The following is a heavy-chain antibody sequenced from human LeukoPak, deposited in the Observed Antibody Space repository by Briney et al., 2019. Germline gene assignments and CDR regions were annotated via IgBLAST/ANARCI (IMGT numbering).Heavy chain of an antibody. CDR2: ISSTGII. V-gene: IGHV3-48*02. CDR1: GFTFSSYS. J-gene: IGHJ4*02. D-gene: IGHD2-15*01. Sequence: PGGSLRLSCAASGFTFSSYSMNWVRQAPGKGLEWVSYISSTGIIYYADSVKGRFTISRDNAKNSLYLQMNSLRDEDTAVYYCATLSGLRWGQGTLVTVSS. CDR3: ATLSGLR.